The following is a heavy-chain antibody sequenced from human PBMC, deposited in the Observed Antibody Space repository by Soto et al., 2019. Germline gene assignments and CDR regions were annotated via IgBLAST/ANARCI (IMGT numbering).Heavy chain of an antibody. J-gene: IGHJ4*02. CDR1: GGSISSGVYY. V-gene: IGHV4-31*03. D-gene: IGHD2-15*01. CDR3: ARDYCSGGSCFDY. CDR2: IYYSGST. Sequence: SETLSRTCTVSGGSISSGVYYWIWIRQRPGKVLDWIGYIYYSGSTYYNPSLKSRVTISVDTSKNQFSLKLSSVTAADTAVYYCARDYCSGGSCFDYWGQGTLVTVSS.